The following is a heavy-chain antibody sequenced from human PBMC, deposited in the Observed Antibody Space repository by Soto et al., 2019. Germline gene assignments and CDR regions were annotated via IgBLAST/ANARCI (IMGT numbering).Heavy chain of an antibody. V-gene: IGHV3-21*01. CDR3: AGEKHYYYGMDV. Sequence: RLSCAASGFTFTTYSMNWVRQAPGKGLEWVSSISSSSEYIYYGDSVRGRFTISRDNAKNSLYLQMNSLRAEDTAVYFCAGEKHYYYGMDVWGQGTTVTVSS. D-gene: IGHD2-21*01. J-gene: IGHJ6*02. CDR1: GFTFTTYS. CDR2: ISSSSEYI.